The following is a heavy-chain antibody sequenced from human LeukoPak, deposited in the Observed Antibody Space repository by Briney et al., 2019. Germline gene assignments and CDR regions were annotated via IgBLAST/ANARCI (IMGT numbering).Heavy chain of an antibody. CDR2: LDPEDGET. V-gene: IGHV1-24*01. CDR1: GYTLTELS. Sequence: ASVKVSCKVSGYTLTELSMHWVRQAPGKGLEWMGGLDPEDGETIYAQKFQGRVTMTEDTSTDTAYMELSSLRSEDTAVYYCATGPSDYYDSSGYYYVADYWGQGTLVTVSS. J-gene: IGHJ4*02. D-gene: IGHD3-22*01. CDR3: ATGPSDYYDSSGYYYVADY.